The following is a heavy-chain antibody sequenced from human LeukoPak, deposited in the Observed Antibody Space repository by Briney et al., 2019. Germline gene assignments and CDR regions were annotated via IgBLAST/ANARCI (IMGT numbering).Heavy chain of an antibody. CDR2: INRNGGSR. J-gene: IGHJ4*02. V-gene: IGHV3-20*01. CDR3: ARETKFGYSNVWYVFDY. CDR1: GFNFDDHG. Sequence: RTGGSLRLSCAASGFNFDDHGMSWVRQAPGKGLEWVSGINRNGGSRGYADSLKGRFTISRDNAKKSLYLQMNSLRAEDTALYHCARETKFGYSNVWYVFDYWSQGTLVTVSS. D-gene: IGHD6-19*01.